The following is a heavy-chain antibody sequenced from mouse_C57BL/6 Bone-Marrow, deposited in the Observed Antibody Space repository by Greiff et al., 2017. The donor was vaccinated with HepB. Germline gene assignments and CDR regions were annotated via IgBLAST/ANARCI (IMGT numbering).Heavy chain of an antibody. V-gene: IGHV14-3*01. J-gene: IGHJ3*01. CDR3: ARHTWLAY. CDR1: GFNINNTY. Sequence: EVKLQHSVAELVRPGASVKLSCTASGFNINNTYMHWVQQRPEQGLEWIGRIDPANGNTKYAPKFQGKATITADTSSNTAYRQLSSLTAEDPALEYGARHTWLAYWGQGTLVTVSA. CDR2: IDPANGNT.